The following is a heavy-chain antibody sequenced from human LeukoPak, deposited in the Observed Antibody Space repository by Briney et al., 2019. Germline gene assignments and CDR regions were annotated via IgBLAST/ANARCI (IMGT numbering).Heavy chain of an antibody. CDR2: ISYDGSNK. CDR1: GFTFSSYA. J-gene: IGHJ6*02. Sequence: GRSLRLSCAASGFTFSSYAMHWVRQAPGKGLEWVSVISYDGSNKYYADSVKGRFTISRDNAKNSLYLRMNSLRAEDTALYYCAKDTSVVPAAMGASPYPFDYGMDVWGQGTTVTVSS. D-gene: IGHD2-2*01. CDR3: AKDTSVVPAAMGASPYPFDYGMDV. V-gene: IGHV3-30-3*01.